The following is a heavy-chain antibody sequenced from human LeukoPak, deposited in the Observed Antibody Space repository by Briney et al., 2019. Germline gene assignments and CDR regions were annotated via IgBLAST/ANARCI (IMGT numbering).Heavy chain of an antibody. J-gene: IGHJ2*01. V-gene: IGHV4-59*01. CDR3: ARDYYGGNYWYFDL. D-gene: IGHD4-23*01. Sequence: SETLSLTCTVSGGSISSYYWSCIRQPPGKGLEWIGYIYYSGSTNYNPSLKSRLTISVDTSKNQFSLKLSSVTAADTAVYYCARDYYGGNYWYFDLWGRGTLVTVSS. CDR2: IYYSGST. CDR1: GGSISSYY.